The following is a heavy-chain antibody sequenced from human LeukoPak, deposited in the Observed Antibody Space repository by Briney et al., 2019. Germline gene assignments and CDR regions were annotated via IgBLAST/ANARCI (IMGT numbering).Heavy chain of an antibody. Sequence: PGGTLRLSCAASGFTFSSYSMNWVRQAPGKGLEWVSSISSSSSYIYYADSVKGRFTISRDNAKNSLYLQINSLRAEDTAVYYCARDGRGGYSSSWYGVDYWGQGTLVTVSS. CDR2: ISSSSSYI. D-gene: IGHD6-13*01. J-gene: IGHJ4*02. V-gene: IGHV3-21*01. CDR1: GFTFSSYS. CDR3: ARDGRGGYSSSWYGVDY.